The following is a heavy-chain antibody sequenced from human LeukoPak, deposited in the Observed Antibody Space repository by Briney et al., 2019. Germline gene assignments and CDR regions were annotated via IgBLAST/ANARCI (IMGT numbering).Heavy chain of an antibody. CDR3: AKDPVQCGDNGWYFDL. CDR2: IRCDGSNK. D-gene: IGHD4-17*01. Sequence: GESLKISCAASGFTFSSYGMHWVRQAPGKGLEWVAFIRCDGSNKHFADSVEGRFTISRDNSKNTLYLQVNSLRVEDTASYYCAKDPVQCGDNGWYFDLWGRGTLVTVSS. CDR1: GFTFSSYG. V-gene: IGHV3-30*02. J-gene: IGHJ2*01.